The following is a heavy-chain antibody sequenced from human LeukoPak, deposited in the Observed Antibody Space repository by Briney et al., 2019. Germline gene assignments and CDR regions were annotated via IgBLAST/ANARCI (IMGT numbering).Heavy chain of an antibody. CDR3: AKDRGGSSWPLFDY. CDR1: GFTFSNFA. D-gene: IGHD1-26*01. Sequence: GGSLRLSCGASGFTFSNFAMNWVRQGPGKGLEWVSTISGSGSSTFHADSVRGRLTISRDNSKSTLSLQMNSLRAEDTAVYYCAKDRGGSSWPLFDYWGQGTLVTVSS. CDR2: ISGSGSST. V-gene: IGHV3-23*01. J-gene: IGHJ4*02.